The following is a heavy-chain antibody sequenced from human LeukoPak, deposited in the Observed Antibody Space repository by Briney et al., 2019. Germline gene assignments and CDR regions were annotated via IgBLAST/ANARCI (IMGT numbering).Heavy chain of an antibody. D-gene: IGHD3-10*01. Sequence: ASVKVSCKAPVYTFTGYYMHWVRQAPGQGREGMGWINPNSGGTNYAQKFRGRVTMTRDKSIRTAYMELSRLTSDDTAVYYCARNIWFGESADAFDIWGQGTMVTVSS. CDR3: ARNIWFGESADAFDI. J-gene: IGHJ3*02. CDR2: INPNSGGT. CDR1: VYTFTGYY. V-gene: IGHV1-2*02.